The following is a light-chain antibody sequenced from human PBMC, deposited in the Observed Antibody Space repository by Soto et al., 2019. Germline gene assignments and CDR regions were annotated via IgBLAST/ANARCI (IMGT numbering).Light chain of an antibody. CDR1: QSVTSN. CDR2: GAS. J-gene: IGKJ5*01. V-gene: IGKV3-11*01. CDR3: QQRSNAIT. Sequence: EIVMTQSPATLSVSPGDRATLSCRASQSVTSNLAWSQQKPGQAPRLLIYGASTRATGIPARLSGSGSGTDFTLTISSIEPEDSAVYYCQQRSNAITFGHGTRLEIK.